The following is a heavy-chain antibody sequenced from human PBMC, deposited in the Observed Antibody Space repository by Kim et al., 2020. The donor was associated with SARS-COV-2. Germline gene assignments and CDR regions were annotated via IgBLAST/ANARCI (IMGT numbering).Heavy chain of an antibody. CDR3: ARDFRSVDLIDY. Sequence: TSTAAETGRFTISRDNAKNTLYVQMNSLRAEDTAVYYCARDFRSVDLIDYWGQGTLVTVSS. J-gene: IGHJ4*02. D-gene: IGHD3-10*01. V-gene: IGHV3-74*01.